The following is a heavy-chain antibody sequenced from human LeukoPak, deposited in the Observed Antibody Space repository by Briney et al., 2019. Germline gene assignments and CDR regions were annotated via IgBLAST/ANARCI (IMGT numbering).Heavy chain of an antibody. V-gene: IGHV1-46*01. D-gene: IGHD6-6*01. J-gene: IGHJ4*02. CDR3: ARDPNSSSSGFYFDY. CDR2: INRSGGSK. CDR1: GYTFTIYY. Sequence: ASVKLSCKASGYTFTIYYMHWVRHPPGPGLDLMGIINRSGGSKSYAQKFQGRVTMTRDMSTSTVYMELSSLRSEDTAVYYCARDPNSSSSGFYFDYWGQGTLVTVSS.